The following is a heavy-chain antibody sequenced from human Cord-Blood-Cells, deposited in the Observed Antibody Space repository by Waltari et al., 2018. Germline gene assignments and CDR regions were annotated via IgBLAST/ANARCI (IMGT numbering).Heavy chain of an antibody. Sequence: VQLVQSGAEVKKPGASVKVSCKASGYTFTGYYLPWVRPAPGQGLEWMGWINPNSGGTNYAQKFQGRVTMTRDTSISTAYMELSRLRSDDTAVYYCARVGIREEYNWFDPWGQGTLVTVSS. CDR2: INPNSGGT. V-gene: IGHV1-2*02. CDR1: GYTFTGYY. D-gene: IGHD1-26*01. CDR3: ARVGIREEYNWFDP. J-gene: IGHJ5*02.